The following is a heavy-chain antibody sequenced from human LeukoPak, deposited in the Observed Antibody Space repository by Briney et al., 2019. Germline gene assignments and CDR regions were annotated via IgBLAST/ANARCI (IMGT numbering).Heavy chain of an antibody. D-gene: IGHD2-21*01. CDR1: GGTFSSYA. J-gene: IGHJ3*02. V-gene: IGHV1-69*05. CDR3: ARGLQNYGGIEGDAFDI. CDR2: IIPIFGTA. Sequence: SVKVSCKASGGTFSSYAISWVRQAPGQGLEWMGGIIPIFGTADYAQKFQGRVTITTDESTSTAYMELSSLRSEDTTVYYCARGLQNYGGIEGDAFDIWGQGTMVTVSS.